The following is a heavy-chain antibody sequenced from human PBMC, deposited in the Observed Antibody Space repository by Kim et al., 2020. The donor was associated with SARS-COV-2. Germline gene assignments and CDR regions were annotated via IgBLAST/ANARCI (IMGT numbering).Heavy chain of an antibody. Sequence: GGSLRLSCAASGFIFSSYGMHWVRQAPGKGLEWVAVISYDGSTKYYSDSVKGRFTISRDSSKNTLYLQMNSLRAEDTAVYYCAKGARGVLMGDYYYGMDVWGQGTTVTVSS. CDR3: AKGARGVLMGDYYYGMDV. V-gene: IGHV3-30*18. D-gene: IGHD2-8*01. J-gene: IGHJ6*02. CDR1: GFIFSSYG. CDR2: ISYDGSTK.